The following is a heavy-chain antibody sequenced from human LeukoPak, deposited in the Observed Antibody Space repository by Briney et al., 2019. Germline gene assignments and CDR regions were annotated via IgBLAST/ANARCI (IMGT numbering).Heavy chain of an antibody. J-gene: IGHJ3*02. D-gene: IGHD6-19*01. CDR2: ISGSGGST. CDR1: GFTFSSYA. CDR3: AKDSIAVAGTRVNAFDI. Sequence: GGSLRLSCAASGFTFSSYAMSWVRQAPGKGLEWVSAISGSGGSTYYADSVKGRFTISRDNSKNTLYLQMNSLRAEDTAVYYCAKDSIAVAGTRVNAFDIWGQGKMVTVSS. V-gene: IGHV3-23*01.